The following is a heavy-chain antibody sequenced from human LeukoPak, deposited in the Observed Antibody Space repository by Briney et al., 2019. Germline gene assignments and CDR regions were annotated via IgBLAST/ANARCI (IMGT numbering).Heavy chain of an antibody. Sequence: GGSLRLSCAGSGFTFSDFWMTWVRQTPGKGLEWVANIKEDGTEKNLVDSVKGRFTISRDNSKNTLYLQMNSLRAEDTAKYYCVKSTGWYSSSWYLTDWGQGTLVTVSS. V-gene: IGHV3-7*03. CDR3: VKSTGWYSSSWYLTD. CDR2: IKEDGTEK. J-gene: IGHJ4*02. D-gene: IGHD6-13*01. CDR1: GFTFSDFW.